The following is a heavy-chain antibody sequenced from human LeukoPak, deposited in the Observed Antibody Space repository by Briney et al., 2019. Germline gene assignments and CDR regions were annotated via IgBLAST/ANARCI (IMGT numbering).Heavy chain of an antibody. CDR2: IYYSGST. Sequence: SETLSLTCTVSGGSISSYYWSWIRQPPGKGLEWIGYIYYSGSTNYNPSLKSRVTISVDTSKNQYSLKLSSVTAADTAVYYCARELDHWFDPWGQGTLVTVSS. CDR1: GGSISSYY. D-gene: IGHD1-1*01. V-gene: IGHV4-59*01. J-gene: IGHJ5*02. CDR3: ARELDHWFDP.